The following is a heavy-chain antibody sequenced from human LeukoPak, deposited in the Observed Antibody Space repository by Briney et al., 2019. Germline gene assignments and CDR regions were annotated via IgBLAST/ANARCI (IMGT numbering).Heavy chain of an antibody. CDR3: ARHRGGATYDF. CDR2: ISYSGST. V-gene: IGHV4-61*03. Sequence: SETLSLTCTVSGGSVSSGSYYWSWIRQPPGKGLEWIGYISYSGSTNYNPSLKSRVTMSVDTSKNHFSLKLSSVTAADTAVYYCARHRGGATYDFWGQGTLVTVSS. J-gene: IGHJ4*02. CDR1: GGSVSSGSYY. D-gene: IGHD4-17*01.